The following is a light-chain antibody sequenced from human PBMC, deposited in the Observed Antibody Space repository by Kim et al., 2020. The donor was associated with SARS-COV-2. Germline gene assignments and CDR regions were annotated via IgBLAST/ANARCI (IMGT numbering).Light chain of an antibody. CDR1: SYNIGNNY. CDR3: GTWVSSLSAGV. J-gene: IGLJ2*01. V-gene: IGLV1-51*01. Sequence: QSVLTQPPSVSAAPGQKVTISCSGSSYNIGNNYVSWYQQLPGSARKLLIYDNNKRPSGIPDRFSGSKSGTSATLGITGLQTGDEADYYCGTWVSSLSAGVLGGGTQLTVL. CDR2: DNN.